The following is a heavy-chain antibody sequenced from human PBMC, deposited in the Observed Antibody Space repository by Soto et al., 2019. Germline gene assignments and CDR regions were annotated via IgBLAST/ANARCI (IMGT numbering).Heavy chain of an antibody. CDR1: GGSISSGGYS. V-gene: IGHV4-30-2*01. D-gene: IGHD2-21*02. Sequence: SETLSLTCAVSGGSISSGGYSWSWIRQPPGKGLEWIGYIYHSGSTYYNPSLKSRVTISVDRSKNQFSLKLSSVTAADTAVYYCARVGSNCGGDCYSCYFDYWGQGTLVTVSS. CDR3: ARVGSNCGGDCYSCYFDY. CDR2: IYHSGST. J-gene: IGHJ4*02.